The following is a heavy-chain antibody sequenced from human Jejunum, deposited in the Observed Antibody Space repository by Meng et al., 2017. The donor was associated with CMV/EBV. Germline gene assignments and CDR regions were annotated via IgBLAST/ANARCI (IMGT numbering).Heavy chain of an antibody. Sequence: CKASGYPFTGYYIYWVRQAPGQGPEWMGWINPNSGGTEYAQKFQGRVTMTRDTSISTAYMELSRLRSDDTAVYYCARFTAPTDYWGQGTLVTVSS. CDR2: INPNSGGT. CDR1: GYPFTGYY. CDR3: ARFTAPTDY. V-gene: IGHV1-2*02. J-gene: IGHJ4*02.